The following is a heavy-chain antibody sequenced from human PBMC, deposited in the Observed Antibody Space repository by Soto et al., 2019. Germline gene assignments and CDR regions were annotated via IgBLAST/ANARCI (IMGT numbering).Heavy chain of an antibody. V-gene: IGHV1-69*01. D-gene: IGHD3-10*01. J-gene: IGHJ2*01. Sequence: QVQLVQSGAEVKKPGSSVKVSCKASGGAFSSYAISWVRQAPGQGHEWMGGNLPLFNISNYAQKFQGRVTITADEPTSTTYMDLSNLTPEDTAVYYCARRRIGYGSWYFDLWGRGTLITFSS. CDR2: NLPLFNIS. CDR1: GGAFSSYA. CDR3: ARRRIGYGSWYFDL.